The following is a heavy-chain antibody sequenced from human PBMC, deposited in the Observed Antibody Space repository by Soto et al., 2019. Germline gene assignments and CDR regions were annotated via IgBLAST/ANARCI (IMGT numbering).Heavy chain of an antibody. D-gene: IGHD1-26*01. CDR3: AKSPSYPVHFDY. CDR1: GFTFSSYG. Sequence: QVQLVESGGGVVQPGRSLRLSCAASGFTFSSYGMHCVRQAPGNGLEWVAVISYDGSNKYYADSVKGRFTISRDNSKNTLYLQMNSLRAEDTAVYYCAKSPSYPVHFDYWGQGTLVTVSS. J-gene: IGHJ4*02. CDR2: ISYDGSNK. V-gene: IGHV3-30*18.